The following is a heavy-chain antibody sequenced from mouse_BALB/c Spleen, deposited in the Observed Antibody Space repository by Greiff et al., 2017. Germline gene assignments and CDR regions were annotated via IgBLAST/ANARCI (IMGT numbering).Heavy chain of an antibody. Sequence: VQLQQSGPGLVAPSQSLSITCTVSGFSLTDYGVSWIRQPPGKGLEWLGVIWGGGSTYYNSALKSRLSISKDNSKSQVFLKMNSLQTDDTAMYYCDKHRWLDYYAMDYWGQGTSVTVSS. CDR3: DKHRWLDYYAMDY. V-gene: IGHV2-6-5*01. D-gene: IGHD2-3*01. CDR2: IWGGGST. CDR1: GFSLTDYG. J-gene: IGHJ4*01.